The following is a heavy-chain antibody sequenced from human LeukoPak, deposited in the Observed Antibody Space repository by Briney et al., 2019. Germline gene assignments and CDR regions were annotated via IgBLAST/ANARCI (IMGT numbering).Heavy chain of an antibody. CDR2: IYYSGST. CDR3: ARLIPQRYSYGTGFDY. D-gene: IGHD5-18*01. V-gene: IGHV4-39*01. J-gene: IGHJ4*02. Sequence: SETLSLTCTVSGGPISSSSYYWGWIRQPPGKGLEWIGSIYYSGSTYYNPSLKSRVTISVDTSKNQFSLKLSSVTAADTAVYYCARLIPQRYSYGTGFDYWGQGTLVTVSS. CDR1: GGPISSSSYY.